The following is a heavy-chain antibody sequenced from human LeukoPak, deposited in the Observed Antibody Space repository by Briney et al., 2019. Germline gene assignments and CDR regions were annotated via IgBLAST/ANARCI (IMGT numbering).Heavy chain of an antibody. V-gene: IGHV1-2*02. CDR2: INPNSGGT. CDR1: GYTFTGYY. CDR3: ARDPPYNYDFWSGYYSHYYYGMDV. J-gene: IGHJ6*02. Sequence: ASVKVSCKASGYTFTGYYMHWVRQAPGQGLEWMGWINPNSGGTNYAQKFQGRVTMTRDTSISTAYMELSRLRSDDTAVYYCARDPPYNYDFWSGYYSHYYYGMDVWGQGTTVTVSS. D-gene: IGHD3-3*01.